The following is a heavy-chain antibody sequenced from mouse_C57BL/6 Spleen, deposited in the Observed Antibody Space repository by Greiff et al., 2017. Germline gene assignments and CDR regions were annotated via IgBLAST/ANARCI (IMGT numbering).Heavy chain of an antibody. V-gene: IGHV5-6*01. D-gene: IGHD2-4*01. Sequence: EVQVVESGGDLVKPGGSLKLSCAASGFTFSSYGMSWVRQTPDKRLEWVATISSGGSYTYYPDSVKGRFTISRDNAKNTLYLQMSSLKSEDTAMYYCARQYDYASCWYFDVWGTGTTVTVSS. CDR2: ISSGGSYT. CDR1: GFTFSSYG. J-gene: IGHJ1*03. CDR3: ARQYDYASCWYFDV.